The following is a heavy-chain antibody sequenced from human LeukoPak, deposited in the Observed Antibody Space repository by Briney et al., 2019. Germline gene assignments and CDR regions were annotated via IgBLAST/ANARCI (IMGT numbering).Heavy chain of an antibody. CDR1: GSTFSNAR. V-gene: IGHV3-15*01. J-gene: IGHJ6*02. Sequence: GGSLRLSCAASGSTFSNARMSWVRQAPGKGLEWVGRIKSKTDGGTTDYAAPVKGRFTISRDDSKNTLYLQMNSLKTEDTAVYYCTTDLFYYDSSGYYSLGMDVWGQGTTVTVSS. CDR2: IKSKTDGGTT. CDR3: TTDLFYYDSSGYYSLGMDV. D-gene: IGHD3-22*01.